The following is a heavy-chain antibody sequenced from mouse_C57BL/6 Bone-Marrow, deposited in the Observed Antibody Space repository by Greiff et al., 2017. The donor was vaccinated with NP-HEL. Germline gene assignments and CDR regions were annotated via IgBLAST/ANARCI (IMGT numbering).Heavy chain of an antibody. CDR1: GYTFTSYW. J-gene: IGHJ4*01. CDR2: IHPNSGST. V-gene: IGHV1-64*01. Sequence: VQLQQPGAELVKPGASVKLSCKASGYTFTSYWMHWVKQRPGQGLEWIGMIHPNSGSTNYNEKFKSKATLTVDKSSSTAYMQLSSLTSEDSAVYYCARCLTTVVENYAMDYWGQGTSVTVSS. CDR3: ARCLTTVVENYAMDY. D-gene: IGHD1-1*01.